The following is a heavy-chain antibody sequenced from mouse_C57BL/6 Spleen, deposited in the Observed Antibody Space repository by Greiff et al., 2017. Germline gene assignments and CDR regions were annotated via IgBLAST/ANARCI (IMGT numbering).Heavy chain of an antibody. CDR1: EYEFPSHD. CDR3: ARGDDGYPFAY. V-gene: IGHV5-2*01. J-gene: IGHJ3*01. Sequence: DVKLVEPGGGLVQPGESLKLSCESNEYEFPSHDMSWVRKTPEKRLELVAAINSDGGSTYYPDTMERRFIISKDNTKKTLYLQMSRLRSEDTALYYCARGDDGYPFAYWGQGTLVTVSA. D-gene: IGHD2-3*01. CDR2: INSDGGST.